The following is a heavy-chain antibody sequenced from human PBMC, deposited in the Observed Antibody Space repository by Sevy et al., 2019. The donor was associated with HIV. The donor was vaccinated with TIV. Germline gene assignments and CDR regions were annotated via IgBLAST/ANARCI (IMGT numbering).Heavy chain of an antibody. V-gene: IGHV3-30*18. Sequence: GGSLRLSCAASGFTFSSYGMHWVRQAPGKGLEWVAVISYDGSNKYYADSVKGRFTISRDNSKNTLYLQMNSLRAEDTAVYYCAKDPLRYSYGSGRSDYWGQGTLVTVSS. CDR1: GFTFSSYG. J-gene: IGHJ4*02. CDR3: AKDPLRYSYGSGRSDY. CDR2: ISYDGSNK. D-gene: IGHD5-18*01.